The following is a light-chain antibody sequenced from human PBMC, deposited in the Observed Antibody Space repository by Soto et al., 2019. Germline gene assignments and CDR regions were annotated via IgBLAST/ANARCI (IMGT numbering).Light chain of an antibody. CDR1: KSVSSN. CDR2: GAS. Sequence: EIVMTQLPATLSVSPGESATLSCRASKSVSSNLAWFQQKPGQAPRLLIYGASTRATGIPATFSGSGSGTDFTLTISSLQSEDFAVYYCQQYSSWPLTFGGGTKVEIK. CDR3: QQYSSWPLT. V-gene: IGKV3-15*01. J-gene: IGKJ4*01.